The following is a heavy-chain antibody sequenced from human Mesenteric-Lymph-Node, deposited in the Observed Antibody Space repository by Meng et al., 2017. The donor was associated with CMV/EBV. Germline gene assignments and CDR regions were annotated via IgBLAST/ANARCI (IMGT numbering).Heavy chain of an antibody. CDR1: GFTSSSYS. D-gene: IGHD6-6*01. Sequence: GGSLRPSCAPSGFTSSSYSMNWVRQAPGKGLGWVSSISSSSSYIYYADSVKGRFTISRENSKNTLYLQMNSLRAEDTAVYNLTKWANIAAPTAVDYWGQGTLVTVSS. V-gene: IGHV3-21*04. CDR2: ISSSSSYI. J-gene: IGHJ4*02. CDR3: TKWANIAAPTAVDY.